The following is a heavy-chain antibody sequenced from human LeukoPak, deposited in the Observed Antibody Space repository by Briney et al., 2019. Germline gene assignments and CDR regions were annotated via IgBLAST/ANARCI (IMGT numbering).Heavy chain of an antibody. J-gene: IGHJ4*02. CDR1: GFTFDDYA. CDR3: AKAQYYYDSSGGFDY. D-gene: IGHD3-22*01. CDR2: ISWNSGSI. V-gene: IGHV3-9*01. Sequence: SLRLSCAASGFTFDDYAMHWVRQAPGEGLEWVSGISWNSGSIGYADSVKGRFTISRDNAKNSLYLQMNSLRAEDTALYYCAKAQYYYDSSGGFDYWGQGTLVTVSS.